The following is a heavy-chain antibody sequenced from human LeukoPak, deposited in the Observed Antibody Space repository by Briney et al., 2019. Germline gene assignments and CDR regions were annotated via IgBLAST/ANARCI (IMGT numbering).Heavy chain of an antibody. J-gene: IGHJ4*02. V-gene: IGHV1-69*04. CDR3: AREADIVVVPAAIRRGYYFDY. CDR1: GGTFSSYA. Sequence: SVKVSCKASGGTFSSYAISWVRQAPGQGLEWMGRIIPIFGIANYAQKFQGRATITADKSTSTAYMELSSLRSEDTAVYYCAREADIVVVPAAIRRGYYFDYWGQGTLVTVSS. CDR2: IIPIFGIA. D-gene: IGHD2-2*01.